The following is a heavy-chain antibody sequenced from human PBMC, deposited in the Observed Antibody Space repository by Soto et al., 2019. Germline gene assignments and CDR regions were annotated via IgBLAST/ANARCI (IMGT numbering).Heavy chain of an antibody. Sequence: SGPTLVNPPQTLTLTCTFSGFSLSTSGGGVGWIRQPPGKALEWLALIYWGDDKRYSPSLKSRLTITKDTSKNQVVLTMTNMDPVDTATYYCARAMDCSSTSCHDYWGQGTLVTVSS. CDR1: GFSLSTSGGG. V-gene: IGHV2-5*02. J-gene: IGHJ4*02. CDR2: IYWGDDK. D-gene: IGHD2-2*01. CDR3: ARAMDCSSTSCHDY.